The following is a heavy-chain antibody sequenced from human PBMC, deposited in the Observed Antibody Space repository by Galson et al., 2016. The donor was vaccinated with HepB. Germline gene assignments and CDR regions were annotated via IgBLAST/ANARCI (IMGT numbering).Heavy chain of an antibody. V-gene: IGHV3-23*01. CDR1: GFTFSTYA. CDR3: ARDQGYSGSYLRYFDL. CDR2: ITGSGAYT. J-gene: IGHJ2*01. D-gene: IGHD1-26*01. Sequence: SLRLSCASSGFTFSTYALSWVHQAPGKGLEWVSAITGSGAYTYYAVPVKGRFTISRDNSKNTLYLQMNSLRVEDTAVYYCARDQGYSGSYLRYFDLWGRGTLVTVSS.